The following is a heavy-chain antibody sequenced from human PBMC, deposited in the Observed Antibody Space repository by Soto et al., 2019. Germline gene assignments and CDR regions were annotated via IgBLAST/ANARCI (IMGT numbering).Heavy chain of an antibody. CDR1: GYRFASYW. Sequence: GESLKISCKASGYRFASYWIGWVRQMPGKGLEWMAIIYPGDSDTRYSPSFQGQVTISADKSISTAYLQWSSLKASDTAMYYCARHRVTMVRGVIIANYGMDVWGQGTTVTVSS. CDR2: IYPGDSDT. CDR3: ARHRVTMVRGVIIANYGMDV. J-gene: IGHJ6*02. V-gene: IGHV5-51*01. D-gene: IGHD3-10*01.